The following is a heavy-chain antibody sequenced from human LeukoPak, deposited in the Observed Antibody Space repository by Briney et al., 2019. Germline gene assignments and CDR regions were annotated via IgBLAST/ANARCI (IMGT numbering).Heavy chain of an antibody. CDR2: ISGSGGST. J-gene: IGHJ4*02. CDR3: AKLPMYYYGSGSSKFDY. D-gene: IGHD3-10*01. Sequence: PGGSLRLSCAASGFTFSSYAMSWVRQAPGKGLEWVSAISGSGGSTYYADSVKDRFTISRDNSKNTLYLQMNSLRAEDTAVYYCAKLPMYYYGSGSSKFDYWGQGTLVTVSS. CDR1: GFTFSSYA. V-gene: IGHV3-23*01.